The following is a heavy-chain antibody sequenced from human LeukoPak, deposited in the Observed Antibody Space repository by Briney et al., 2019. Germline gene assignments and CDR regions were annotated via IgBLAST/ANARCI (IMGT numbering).Heavy chain of an antibody. Sequence: ASVKVSCKTSGYTFTGYYMHWVRQAPGQGLEWMGWINPNSGGTNYAQKFQGRVTMTRDTSISTAYMELSRLRSDDTAVYYCARAARSGGSCYSLDYWGQGALVTVSS. CDR1: GYTFTGYY. CDR3: ARAARSGGSCYSLDY. D-gene: IGHD2-15*01. CDR2: INPNSGGT. J-gene: IGHJ4*02. V-gene: IGHV1-2*02.